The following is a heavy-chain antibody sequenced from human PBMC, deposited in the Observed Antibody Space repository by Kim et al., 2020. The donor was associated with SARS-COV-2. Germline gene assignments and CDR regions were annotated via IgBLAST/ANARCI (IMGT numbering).Heavy chain of an antibody. CDR3: AKDHSIEVVPAAIADY. J-gene: IGHJ4*02. V-gene: IGHV3-30*02. Sequence: SVRCRFTISRDKSKNTLYLQINSLRAEDTAVYYCAKDHSIEVVPAAIADYWGQGTLVTVSS. D-gene: IGHD2-2*02.